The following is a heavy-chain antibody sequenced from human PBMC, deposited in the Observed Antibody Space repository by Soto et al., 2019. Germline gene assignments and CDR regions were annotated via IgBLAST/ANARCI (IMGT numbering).Heavy chain of an antibody. D-gene: IGHD5-18*01. CDR2: INPSGGST. V-gene: IGHV1-46*03. CDR1: GYTFTSYY. CDR3: ARVYPSDTRYGYVGNNWFDP. Sequence: QVQLVQSGAEVKKPGASVKVSCKASGYTFTSYYMHWVQQAPGQGLEWMGIINPSGGSTSYAQKFQGRVTMTRDTSTSTVYMELSSLRSEDTAVYYCARVYPSDTRYGYVGNNWFDPWGQGTLVTVSS. J-gene: IGHJ5*02.